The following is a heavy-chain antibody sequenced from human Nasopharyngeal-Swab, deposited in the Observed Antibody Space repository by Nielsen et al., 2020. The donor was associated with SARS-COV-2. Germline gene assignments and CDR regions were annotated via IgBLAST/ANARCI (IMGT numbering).Heavy chain of an antibody. V-gene: IGHV4-31*03. Sequence: SETLSLTCTVSGGSLSRFFFSWIWLLQHPGKGLEWIGNIYYSGSTYSKSSLKSRVTISVDTSKNQFSLKLSSVTAADSAVYHGARGLGGVIVIALDYWGQGTLVTVSS. CDR1: GGSLSRFFFS. CDR3: ARGLGGVIVIALDY. J-gene: IGHJ4*02. CDR2: IYYSGST. D-gene: IGHD3-16*02.